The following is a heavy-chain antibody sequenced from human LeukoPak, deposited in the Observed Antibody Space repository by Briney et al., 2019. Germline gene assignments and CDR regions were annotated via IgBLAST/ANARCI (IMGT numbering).Heavy chain of an antibody. CDR1: GFTFSSYA. V-gene: IGHV3-23*01. D-gene: IGHD6-6*01. J-gene: IGHJ6*03. Sequence: GGSLRLSCAASGFTFSSYAMTWVRQAPGKGLEWVSEISGSGGSTYYADSVKGRFTISRDNSKNTLYLQMNSLRAEDTAVYYCANGKEQLVHYYYMDVWGKGTTVTVYS. CDR2: ISGSGGST. CDR3: ANGKEQLVHYYYMDV.